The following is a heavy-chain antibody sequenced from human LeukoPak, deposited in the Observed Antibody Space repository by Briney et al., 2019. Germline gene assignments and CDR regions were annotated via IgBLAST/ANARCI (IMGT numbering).Heavy chain of an antibody. CDR2: IIPIFGTA. D-gene: IGHD1-26*01. V-gene: IGHV1-69*05. J-gene: IGHJ4*02. CDR1: GGTFSSYA. Sequence: GASVKVSCKASGGTFSSYAISWVRQAPGQGLEWMGGIIPIFGTANYAQKFQGRVTITTDESTSTAYMELSSLRSEDMAVYYCARGKSISGSYNYWGQGTLVTVSS. CDR3: ARGKSISGSYNY.